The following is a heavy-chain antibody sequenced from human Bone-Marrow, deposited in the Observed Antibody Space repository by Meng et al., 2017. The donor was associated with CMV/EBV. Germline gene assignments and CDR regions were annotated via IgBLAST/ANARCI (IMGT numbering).Heavy chain of an antibody. Sequence: SVKVSCKASGGTFSSYAISWVRQAPGQGLEWMGGIIPILGIANYAQKFQGRVTITADKSTSTAYMELSSLRSEDTAVYYCAICAGSSGYYEGVDYWGQGTLVTVSS. CDR3: AICAGSSGYYEGVDY. J-gene: IGHJ4*02. CDR1: GGTFSSYA. CDR2: IIPILGIA. V-gene: IGHV1-69*10. D-gene: IGHD3-22*01.